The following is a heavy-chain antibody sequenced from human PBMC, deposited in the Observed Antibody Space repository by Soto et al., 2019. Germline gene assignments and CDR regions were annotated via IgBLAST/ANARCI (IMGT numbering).Heavy chain of an antibody. J-gene: IGHJ6*03. V-gene: IGHV3-9*01. D-gene: IGHD6-6*01. CDR1: GFTFDDYA. CDR2: ISWNSGSI. Sequence: EVQLVESGGGLVQPGRSLRLSCAASGFTFDDYAMHWVRQAPGKGLEWVSGISWNSGSIGYADSVKGRFTISRDNAKNSRSLQMHRLRAEDTAVYYCAKGGTYSSSPFPVYYYYRDVWGKGTTVTVSS. CDR3: AKGGTYSSSPFPVYYYYRDV.